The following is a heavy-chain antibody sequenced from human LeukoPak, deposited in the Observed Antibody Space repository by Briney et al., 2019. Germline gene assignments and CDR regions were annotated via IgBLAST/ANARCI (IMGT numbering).Heavy chain of an antibody. CDR3: ARGGWYPDN. Sequence: GGSLRLSCAASGFTFSGFWMSWVRQAPGKGPEWVANTKLDGSEKYYVDAVKGRFTISRDNAKNSLYLQMNSLRAEDTAVYHCARGGWYPDNWGQGTLVTVSS. J-gene: IGHJ4*02. D-gene: IGHD6-19*01. CDR2: TKLDGSEK. V-gene: IGHV3-7*01. CDR1: GFTFSGFW.